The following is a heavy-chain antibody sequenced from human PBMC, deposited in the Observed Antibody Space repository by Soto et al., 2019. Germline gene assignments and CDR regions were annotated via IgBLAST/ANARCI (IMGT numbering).Heavy chain of an antibody. D-gene: IGHD5-18*01. CDR3: ARDQWVSGYSSGPFDY. V-gene: IGHV3-30-3*01. CDR1: GFTFSSYA. Sequence: QVQLVESGGGVVQPGRSLRLSCTASGFTFSSYAMHWVRQAPGKGLEWVAVISYDGSNKYYADSVKGRFTISRDNSKNTLYLQMNSVRTEDTAVYYCARDQWVSGYSSGPFDYWGQGTLVTVSS. J-gene: IGHJ4*02. CDR2: ISYDGSNK.